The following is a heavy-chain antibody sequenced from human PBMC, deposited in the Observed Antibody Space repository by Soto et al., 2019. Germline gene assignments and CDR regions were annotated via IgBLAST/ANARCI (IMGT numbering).Heavy chain of an antibody. CDR1: GIIFRDAW. D-gene: IGHD4-17*01. CDR3: ARDPLLVTTVTTGALEV. V-gene: IGHV3-15*01. CDR2: IKSKGGGGTT. Sequence: LRLSCAVSGIIFRDAWMSGVRQAPGRGLELVGRIKSKGGGGTTGYAAAVQGRFTISRDDSANTMDLQMNSLRAEDTAVYYCARDPLLVTTVTTGALEVLGQGTTVTVAS. J-gene: IGHJ6*02.